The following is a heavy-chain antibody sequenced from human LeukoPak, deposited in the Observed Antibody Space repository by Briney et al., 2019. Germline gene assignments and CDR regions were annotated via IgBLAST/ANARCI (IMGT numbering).Heavy chain of an antibody. CDR2: ISAYNGNT. D-gene: IGHD3-3*01. J-gene: IGHJ6*02. CDR1: GYTFTSYG. CDR3: AREGRFLEWLYTRYYYYGMDV. V-gene: IGHV1-18*01. Sequence: ASVKVSCKASGYTFTSYGISWVRQAPGQGLEWMGWISAYNGNTNYAQKLQGRVTMTTGISTSTAYMELRSLRSDDTAVYYCAREGRFLEWLYTRYYYYGMDVWGQGTTVTVSS.